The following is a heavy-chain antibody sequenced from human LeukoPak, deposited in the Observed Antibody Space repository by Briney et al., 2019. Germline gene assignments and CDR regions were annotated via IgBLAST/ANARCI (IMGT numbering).Heavy chain of an antibody. J-gene: IGHJ6*03. CDR1: GGSLSGYF. CDR3: ARGRMDYYFMDV. D-gene: IGHD2-8*01. CDR2: IHHTGAT. V-gene: IGHV4-34*01. Sequence: NPSETLSLTCAAYGGSLSGYFLSWIRQPPGKGLEWIGEIHHTGATNYKPSLKSRVSISLDMSKNHLSLEMRSVTAADTCVYYCARGRMDYYFMDVWGRGTTVTVSS.